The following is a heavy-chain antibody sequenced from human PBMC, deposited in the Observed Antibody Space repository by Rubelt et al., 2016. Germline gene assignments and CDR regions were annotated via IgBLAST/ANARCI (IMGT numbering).Heavy chain of an antibody. J-gene: IGHJ4*02. CDR3: TVAMDGWHKY. CDR2: ISGSGGST. D-gene: IGHD6-19*01. Sequence: EVQLLESGGGLVQPGGSLRLSCAASGFTLSSYAMSWVRQAPGKGLEWVSTISGSGGSTYYADSVKGRFTISRDNSKNTLYLQMNSLKTDDTAIYYRTVAMDGWHKYWGQGTLVTGSP. V-gene: IGHV3-23*01. CDR1: GFTLSSYA.